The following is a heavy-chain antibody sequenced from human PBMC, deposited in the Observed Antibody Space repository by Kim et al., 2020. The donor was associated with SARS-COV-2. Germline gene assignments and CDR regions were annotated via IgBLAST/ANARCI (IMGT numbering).Heavy chain of an antibody. CDR1: GFTFSSYS. CDR3: ASHLYSRESWFDP. CDR2: ISSSSTI. J-gene: IGHJ5*02. D-gene: IGHD6-13*01. Sequence: GGSLRLSCAASGFTFSSYSMNWVRQAPGKGLEWVSYISSSSTIYYADSVKGRFTISRDNAKNSLYLQMNSLRAEDTAVYYCASHLYSRESWFDPWGQGTLVTVSS. V-gene: IGHV3-48*04.